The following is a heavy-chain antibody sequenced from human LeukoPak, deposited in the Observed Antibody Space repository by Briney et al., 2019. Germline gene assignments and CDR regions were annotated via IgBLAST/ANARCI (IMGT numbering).Heavy chain of an antibody. Sequence: SETLSLTCTVSGGSISSNYWSWIRQPPGKGLEWIGYIYYSGSTNYNPSLKSRVTISVDTSKNQFSLKLSSVTAADTAVYYCARGRTLYSSSFDYWGQGTLVTVSS. V-gene: IGHV4-59*01. J-gene: IGHJ4*02. D-gene: IGHD6-13*01. CDR2: IYYSGST. CDR3: ARGRTLYSSSFDY. CDR1: GGSISSNY.